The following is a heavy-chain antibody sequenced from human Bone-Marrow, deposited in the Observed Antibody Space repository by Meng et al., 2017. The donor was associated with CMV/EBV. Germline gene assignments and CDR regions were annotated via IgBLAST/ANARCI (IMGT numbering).Heavy chain of an antibody. CDR2: IKSKTDSGTT. CDR3: TQSGGGN. V-gene: IGHV3-15*01. D-gene: IGHD3-16*01. Sequence: GGSLRLSCAASGFTFSNAWMSWVRQAPGKGLEWVGRIKSKTDSGTTDYAAPVKGRFTISRDDSKNTLYLQMNSLKTEDTAVYYCTQSGGGNWGQGTLVTFSS. J-gene: IGHJ4*02. CDR1: GFTFSNAW.